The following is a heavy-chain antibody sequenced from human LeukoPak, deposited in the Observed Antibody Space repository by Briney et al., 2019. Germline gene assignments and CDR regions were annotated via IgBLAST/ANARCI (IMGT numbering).Heavy chain of an antibody. J-gene: IGHJ5*02. CDR2: ISGSGGST. Sequence: PGGSLRLSCAASGSTVSSSYAMSWVRQAPGKGLEWVSAISGSGGSTYYADSVKGRFTISRDNSKNTLYLQMNSLRAEDTAVYYCAKEIRWQNWFDPWGQGTLVTVSS. V-gene: IGHV3-23*01. CDR3: AKEIRWQNWFDP. D-gene: IGHD4-23*01. CDR1: GSTVSSSYA.